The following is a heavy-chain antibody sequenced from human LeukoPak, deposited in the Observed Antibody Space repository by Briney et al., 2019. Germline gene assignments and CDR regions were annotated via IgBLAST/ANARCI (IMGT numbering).Heavy chain of an antibody. D-gene: IGHD2-2*01. J-gene: IGHJ6*02. CDR3: GPIREGCGSATCYDDYYYDMDV. Sequence: PGGSLRLSCAASGFTFSRYWMTWFRQAPGKGLEWVANIKEDGGEKYYVDSVKGRFTISRDNAKNSLYLQMNSLRAEDTAVYYCGPIREGCGSATCYDDYYYDMDVWGQGTTVTVSS. CDR2: IKEDGGEK. CDR1: GFTFSRYW. V-gene: IGHV3-7*01.